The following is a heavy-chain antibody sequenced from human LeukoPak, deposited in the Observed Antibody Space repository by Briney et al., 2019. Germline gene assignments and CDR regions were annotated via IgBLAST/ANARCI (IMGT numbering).Heavy chain of an antibody. Sequence: GGSLRLSCAASGFTFSSYAMSWVRQAPGKGLEWVSAISGSGGSTYYADSAKGRFTISRDNSKNTLYLQMNSLRAEDTAVYYCAKARQKYYYDSSGYQFDYWGQGTLVTVSS. CDR2: ISGSGGST. CDR3: AKARQKYYYDSSGYQFDY. V-gene: IGHV3-23*01. CDR1: GFTFSSYA. J-gene: IGHJ4*02. D-gene: IGHD3-22*01.